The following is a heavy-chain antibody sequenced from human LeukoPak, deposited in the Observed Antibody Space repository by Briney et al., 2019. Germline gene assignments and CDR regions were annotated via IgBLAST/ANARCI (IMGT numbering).Heavy chain of an antibody. V-gene: IGHV3-74*01. J-gene: IGHJ4*02. Sequence: GGSLRLSCAASGITISRSWMHWVSQAPGKGLVWVSRISNDGSRTSYADSVKGRFTISRDNAKNTLYLQMNSLRAEDTAMYYCTRSDYGDYWGQGTLVTVSS. CDR1: GITISRSW. CDR2: ISNDGSRT. CDR3: TRSDYGDY.